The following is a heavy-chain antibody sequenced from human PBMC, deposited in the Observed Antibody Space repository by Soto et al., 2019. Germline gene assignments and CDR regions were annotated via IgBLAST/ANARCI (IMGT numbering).Heavy chain of an antibody. J-gene: IGHJ5*02. CDR2: INAGNGNT. CDR3: ARAHIVVVTANPRVGGGPAWFDP. D-gene: IGHD2-21*02. V-gene: IGHV1-3*05. Sequence: QVQLVQSGAEEKKPGASVKVSCKASGYTFTSYAMHWVRQAPGQRLEWMGWINAGNGNTKYSQKFQGRVTITRDTSASTAYMELSSLRSEDTAVYYCARAHIVVVTANPRVGGGPAWFDPWGQGTLVTVSS. CDR1: GYTFTSYA.